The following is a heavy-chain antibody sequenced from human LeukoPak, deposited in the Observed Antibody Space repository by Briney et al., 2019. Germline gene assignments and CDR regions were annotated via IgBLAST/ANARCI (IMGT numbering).Heavy chain of an antibody. CDR3: ARGHAWWLRTAFRKHDAFDI. J-gene: IGHJ3*02. CDR2: INHSGST. CDR1: GGSFSGYY. Sequence: PSETLSLTCAVYGGSFSGYYWSWIRQPPGKGLEWIGEINHSGSTNYNPSLKSRVTISVDTSKNQFSLKLSSVAAADTAVYYCARGHAWWLRTAFRKHDAFDIWGQGTMVTVSS. D-gene: IGHD5-12*01. V-gene: IGHV4-34*01.